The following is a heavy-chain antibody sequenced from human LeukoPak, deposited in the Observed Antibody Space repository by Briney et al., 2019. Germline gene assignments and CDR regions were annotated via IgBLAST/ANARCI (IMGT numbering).Heavy chain of an antibody. Sequence: PGGSLRLSCAASAFTFSTYAMNWVRQAPGKGLEWVSSISSSSSYIYYADSVKGRFTISRDNAKNSLYLQMNSLRAEDTAVYYCARESPMVRGVIISWGQGTLVTVSS. CDR3: ARESPMVRGVIIS. D-gene: IGHD3-10*01. CDR1: AFTFSTYA. CDR2: ISSSSSYI. J-gene: IGHJ4*02. V-gene: IGHV3-21*01.